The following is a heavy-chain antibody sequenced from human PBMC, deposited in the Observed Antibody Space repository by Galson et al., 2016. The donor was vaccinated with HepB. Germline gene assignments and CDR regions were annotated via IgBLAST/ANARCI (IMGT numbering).Heavy chain of an antibody. Sequence: SETLSLTCTVSGASVRNNDYYWTWIRQRPGKGLEWIGEINHSGGTNYNPSLKSRVTMSVGTSKNQFSLKLRSVTAADTAVYCCARLMITIFGLSEDYYSHGMDVWGQGTTVTVSS. D-gene: IGHD3-3*01. CDR2: INHSGGT. V-gene: IGHV4-34*01. CDR3: ARLMITIFGLSEDYYSHGMDV. J-gene: IGHJ6*02. CDR1: GASVRNNDYY.